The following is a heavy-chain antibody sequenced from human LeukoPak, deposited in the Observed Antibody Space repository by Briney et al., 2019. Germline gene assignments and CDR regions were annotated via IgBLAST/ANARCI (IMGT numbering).Heavy chain of an antibody. CDR3: ARERLSDANFDY. CDR2: INPNNGGT. CDR1: GYTFTGYY. D-gene: IGHD2-21*02. J-gene: IGHJ4*02. V-gene: IGHV1-2*02. Sequence: GASVKVSCKASGYTFTGYYMHWVRQAPGQGLEWMGWINPNNGGTNYAPKFQGRVTMTRDTSISTAYMELSRLRSDDTAVYYCARERLSDANFDYWGQGTLVTVSS.